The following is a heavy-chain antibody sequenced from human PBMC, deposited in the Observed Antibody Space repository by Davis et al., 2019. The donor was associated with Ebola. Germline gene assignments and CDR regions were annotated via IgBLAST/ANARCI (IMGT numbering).Heavy chain of an antibody. CDR2: IIYDGSNK. CDR3: ARFDSTGID. CDR1: GFTFNNHA. D-gene: IGHD3-22*01. Sequence: SLKISCAASGFTFNNHAMYLIRQAPGKGLEGVAVIIYDGSNKQYADSVKGRFSISRDNSKNTMYLQMNSLRIEDTAVYYCARFDSTGIDWGQGTLVTVSS. J-gene: IGHJ4*02. V-gene: IGHV3-30-3*01.